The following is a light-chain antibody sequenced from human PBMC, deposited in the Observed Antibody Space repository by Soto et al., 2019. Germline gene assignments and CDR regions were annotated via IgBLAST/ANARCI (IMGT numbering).Light chain of an antibody. V-gene: IGKV3-15*01. CDR1: QSVPSN. CDR2: GAS. J-gene: IGKJ1*01. CDR3: QQYDNWWT. Sequence: EIVMTQSPATLSVSPGERATLSCRASQSVPSNLAWYQKKTGQPPRLLIYGASTRATGIPARFSGSGSGTDFTLTISSLQSEYFAVYYCQQYDNWWTFGQGTRVDIK.